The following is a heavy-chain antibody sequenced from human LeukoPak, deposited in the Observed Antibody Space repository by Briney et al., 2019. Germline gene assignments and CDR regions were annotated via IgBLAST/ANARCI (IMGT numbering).Heavy chain of an antibody. J-gene: IGHJ4*02. D-gene: IGHD3-10*01. V-gene: IGHV3-33*01. CDR3: AREIFGSGSYPDY. Sequence: GRSVTLSCAASCFAFNTFPMHWVRPAPGKGRVWVILIWHGGSHKFHIDSVRGRFTIARDNSRNPVYLQMNGLRDDDTAVYYCAREIFGSGSYPDYWGQGTLVTVSS. CDR2: IWHGGSHK. CDR1: CFAFNTFP.